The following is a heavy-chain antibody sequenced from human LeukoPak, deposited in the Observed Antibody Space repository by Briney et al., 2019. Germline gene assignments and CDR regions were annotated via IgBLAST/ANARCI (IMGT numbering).Heavy chain of an antibody. J-gene: IGHJ3*02. D-gene: IGHD6-6*01. CDR2: INPNSGGT. CDR3: ARGRNYRSSLYSSSSGDAFDI. CDR1: GYTFTGYY. V-gene: IGHV1-2*02. Sequence: GASVKVSCKASGYTFTGYYMHWVRQAPGQGLEWMGWINPNSGGTNYAQKFQGRVTMTRDTSISTAYMELSRLRSDDTAVYYCARGRNYRSSLYSSSSGDAFDIWGQGTMVTVSS.